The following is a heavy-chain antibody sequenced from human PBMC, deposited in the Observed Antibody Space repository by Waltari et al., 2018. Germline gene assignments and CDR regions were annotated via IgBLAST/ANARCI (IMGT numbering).Heavy chain of an antibody. J-gene: IGHJ3*02. CDR1: GFTFSSYA. D-gene: IGHD2-15*01. Sequence: QVQLLGSGGGVVPPGRSLKLACAASGFTFSSYAMHWIRQAPGQGQEWVAFIRSDGSKKYYADSVKGRFTISRDNAKNSLYLQMNSLSAEDTAVYYCARDKGISNDAFDIWGQGTMVTVSS. V-gene: IGHV3-33*08. CDR2: IRSDGSKK. CDR3: ARDKGISNDAFDI.